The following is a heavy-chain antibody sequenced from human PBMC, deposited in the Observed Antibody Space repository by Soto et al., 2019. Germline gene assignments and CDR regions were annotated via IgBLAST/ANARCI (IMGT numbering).Heavy chain of an antibody. CDR3: AGHGGYMVRGVIPWFDP. CDR1: SGSISSSSYY. D-gene: IGHD3-10*01. Sequence: QLQLQESGPGLVKPSETLSLTCTVSSGSISSSSYYWGWIRQPPGKGLAWIGSIYYSGSTYYNPSLNTRVTMSVDTCKNQFSLKLSSVSAADTAVYYCAGHGGYMVRGVIPWFDPWGQGTLVTVSS. V-gene: IGHV4-39*01. J-gene: IGHJ5*02. CDR2: IYYSGST.